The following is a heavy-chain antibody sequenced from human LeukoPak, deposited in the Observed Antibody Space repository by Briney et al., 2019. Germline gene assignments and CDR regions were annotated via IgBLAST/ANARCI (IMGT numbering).Heavy chain of an antibody. Sequence: SETLSLTCAVSGGSISSSNWWSWVRQPPGKGLEWIGEIYHSGSTNYNPSLKSRVTISVDKSKNQFSLKLSSVTAADTAVYYCARANILTGSDLDYWGQGTLVIVSS. D-gene: IGHD3-9*01. CDR1: GGSISSSNW. CDR2: IYHSGST. CDR3: ARANILTGSDLDY. V-gene: IGHV4-4*02. J-gene: IGHJ4*02.